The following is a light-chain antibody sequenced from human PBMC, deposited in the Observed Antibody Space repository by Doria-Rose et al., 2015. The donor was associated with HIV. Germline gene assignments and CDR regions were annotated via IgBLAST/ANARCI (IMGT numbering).Light chain of an antibody. CDR3: QQSYSSPWT. V-gene: IGKV1-39*01. J-gene: IGKJ1*01. Sequence: PSSLSASVRDRVTITCRASQGISTYLNWYQHKPGKGPKLLIYAASTLQSGVPSRFSGRGSGRDFTLTISSLQPEDFATYYCQQSYSSPWTFGPGTKVETK. CDR2: AAS. CDR1: QGISTY.